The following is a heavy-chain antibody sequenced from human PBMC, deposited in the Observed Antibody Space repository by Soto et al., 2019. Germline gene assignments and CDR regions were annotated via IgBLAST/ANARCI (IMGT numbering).Heavy chain of an antibody. J-gene: IGHJ4*02. CDR2: ITASGVTT. CDR3: AKEMIASTVADFFDY. D-gene: IGHD6-19*01. Sequence: EVQLLESGGGLVQPGGSLRLSCAASGFTFSNYAMTWVRQAPGKGLEWVSTITASGVTTYYADSVKGRFTISRDNSKNTLYLQMPILRADVTALYYCAKEMIASTVADFFDYWGQGTLVTVSS. V-gene: IGHV3-23*01. CDR1: GFTFSNYA.